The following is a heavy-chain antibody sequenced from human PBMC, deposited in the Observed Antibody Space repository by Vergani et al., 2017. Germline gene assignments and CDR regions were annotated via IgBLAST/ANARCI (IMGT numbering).Heavy chain of an antibody. J-gene: IGHJ6*03. CDR2: IYYSGST. Sequence: QVQLQESGPGLVKPSETLSLTCTVSGGSISSYYWSWIRQPPGKGLEWIGYIYYSGSTNYNPSLKSRVTISVDTSKNQFSLNLSSVTAADTAVYYCARIYDFWSGFDYYYYMDVWGKGTTVTVSS. D-gene: IGHD3-3*01. V-gene: IGHV4-59*01. CDR3: ARIYDFWSGFDYYYYMDV. CDR1: GGSISSYY.